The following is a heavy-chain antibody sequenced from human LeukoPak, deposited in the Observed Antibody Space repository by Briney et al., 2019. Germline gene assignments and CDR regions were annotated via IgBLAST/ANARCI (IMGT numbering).Heavy chain of an antibody. V-gene: IGHV3-66*01. J-gene: IGHJ4*02. CDR2: IYSGGRT. CDR3: ARESGSYYGVTLDY. D-gene: IGHD1-26*01. Sequence: GGSLILSCAASGFTVSSNYMSWVRQAPGKGLEWVSVIYSGGRTEYADSVKGRFTISRDNSKNTLYLQMNSLRAEDTAVYYCARESGSYYGVTLDYWGQGTLVTVSS. CDR1: GFTVSSNY.